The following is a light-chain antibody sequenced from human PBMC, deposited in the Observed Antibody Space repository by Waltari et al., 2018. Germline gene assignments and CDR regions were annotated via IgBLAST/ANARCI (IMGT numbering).Light chain of an antibody. V-gene: IGKV3-20*01. CDR2: AAS. CDR1: HSISSNN. J-gene: IGKJ1*01. Sequence: DIVLPPSPGTLALLPGDRATLSYIDYHSISSNNLAWYQQKPRQAPRLLIYAASSRASGITDRFSGSGSGTDFTLTISRVEPEDVAVYYCQQYANSPRTFGQGTKMEIK. CDR3: QQYANSPRT.